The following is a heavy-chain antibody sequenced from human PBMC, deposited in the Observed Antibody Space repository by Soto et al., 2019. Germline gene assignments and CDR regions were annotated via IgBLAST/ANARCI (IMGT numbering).Heavy chain of an antibody. CDR2: ISAYNGNT. J-gene: IGHJ4*02. Sequence: GXSVKVSCKASGYTFTSYGIIWVRQAPGQGLEWMGWISAYNGNTNYAQKLQGRVTMTTDTSTSTAYMELRSLRSDDTAVYYCARDFGGGGYYYDSSGSGFDYWGQGTLVTVSS. CDR1: GYTFTSYG. D-gene: IGHD3-22*01. CDR3: ARDFGGGGYYYDSSGSGFDY. V-gene: IGHV1-18*01.